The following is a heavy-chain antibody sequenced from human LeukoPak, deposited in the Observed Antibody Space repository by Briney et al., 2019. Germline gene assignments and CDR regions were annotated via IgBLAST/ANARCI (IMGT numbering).Heavy chain of an antibody. V-gene: IGHV6-1*01. J-gene: IGHJ6*03. CDR3: ARGNHYPHYYMDV. CDR1: GDSVSSNSVT. D-gene: IGHD1-26*01. CDR2: TYYRSKWYN. Sequence: SQTLSLTCAISGDSVSSNSVTWNWIRQSPSRGLEWLGRTYYRSKWYNDYAVSVESRITITPDTSKNQFSLQLNSVTPEDTAVYYCARGNHYPHYYMDVWGKGTTVTVSS.